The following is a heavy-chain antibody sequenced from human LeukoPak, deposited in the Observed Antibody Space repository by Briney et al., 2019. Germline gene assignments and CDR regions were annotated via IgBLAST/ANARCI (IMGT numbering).Heavy chain of an antibody. CDR2: ISTSGST. CDR1: GGSISTYY. CDR3: AREVPFSMVRGITAGGSFDI. Sequence: PSETLSLTCTVSGGSISTYYWTWIRQPAGKGLEWIGRISTSGSTNYNPSLKSRVAVSLDTSKNQFSLRLSSVTAADTAEYYCAREVPFSMVRGITAGGSFDIWAQGTLVTVSS. V-gene: IGHV4-4*07. J-gene: IGHJ3*02. D-gene: IGHD3-10*01.